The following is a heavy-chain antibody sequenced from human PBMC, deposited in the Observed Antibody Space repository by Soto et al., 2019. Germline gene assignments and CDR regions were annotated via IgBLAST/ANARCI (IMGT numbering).Heavy chain of an antibody. CDR3: ARDYHDTNGFEYDEGGVPGF. V-gene: IGHV3-30-3*01. D-gene: IGHD3-22*01. CDR1: GFTFRSYP. Sequence: GGSLRLSCEGSGFTFRSYPMHWVRQAPGKGLEWVAVILFDGTNEFYADSVKGRFTISRDDSKNTVYLQMNSLRVDDTAVYFCARDYHDTNGFEYDEGGVPGFWGQGTLVTVSS. CDR2: ILFDGTNE. J-gene: IGHJ4*02.